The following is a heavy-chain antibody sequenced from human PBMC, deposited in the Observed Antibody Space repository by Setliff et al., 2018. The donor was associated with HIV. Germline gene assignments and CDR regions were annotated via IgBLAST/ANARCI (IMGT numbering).Heavy chain of an antibody. J-gene: IGHJ6*03. CDR2: INHSGST. V-gene: IGHV4-34*01. Sequence: SETLSLTCAVYGGSFSGYYWSWIRQPPGKGLEWIGEINHSGSTNYNPSLKSRVTISVDTSKNQFSLKLSSVTAADTAVYYCARGARLLAAYSDRWDYFYMAVWGKGTTVTVSS. D-gene: IGHD1-26*01. CDR1: GGSFSGYY. CDR3: ARGARLLAAYSDRWDYFYMAV.